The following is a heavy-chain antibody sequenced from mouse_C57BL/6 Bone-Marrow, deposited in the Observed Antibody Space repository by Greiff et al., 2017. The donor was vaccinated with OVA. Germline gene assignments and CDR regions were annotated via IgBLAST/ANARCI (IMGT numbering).Heavy chain of an antibody. V-gene: IGHV1-5*01. J-gene: IGHJ2*01. D-gene: IGHD1-1*01. CDR1: GYTFTSSW. CDR3: TTFYYYGSLDY. CDR2: IYPGHRYT. Sequence: EVQLQQSGTVLARPGASVKMSCQTSGYTFTSSWMHWVKQRPGQGLEWIGAIYPGHRYTSYNQKFKGKAKLPAVTSASTAYMELSSLTNEDSAVYYCTTFYYYGSLDYRGQGTTRTVSS.